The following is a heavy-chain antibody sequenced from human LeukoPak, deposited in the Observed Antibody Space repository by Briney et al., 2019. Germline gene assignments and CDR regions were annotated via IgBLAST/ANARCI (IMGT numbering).Heavy chain of an antibody. CDR3: ARQKQSHGNFDY. V-gene: IGHV3-66*04. Sequence: PGGSLRLSCAASGFIVSGDFMSWVRQAPGKGLEWVSVIYSDGSTYYADSVKGRFTISRDNAKNSLYLQMNSLRAEDTAMYYCARQKQSHGNFDYWGQGTLVTVSS. D-gene: IGHD1-26*01. CDR1: GFIVSGDF. J-gene: IGHJ4*02. CDR2: IYSDGST.